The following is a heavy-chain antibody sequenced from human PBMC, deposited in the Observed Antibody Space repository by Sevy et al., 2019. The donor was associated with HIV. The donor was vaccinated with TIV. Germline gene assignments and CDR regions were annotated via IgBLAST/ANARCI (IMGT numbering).Heavy chain of an antibody. J-gene: IGHJ3*02. D-gene: IGHD4-17*01. CDR2: ISGPGALT. CDR1: GFTFRIYG. V-gene: IGHV3-23*01. CDR3: AKGDEPATDYADYVPNGFDI. Sequence: GGSLRLSCAASGFTFRIYGMSWVRQAPGKGLEWVSSISGPGALTYYADSVKGRFTISRDNSKNTLFLQMNSPRAEDTALYFCAKGDEPATDYADYVPNGFDIWGQGTMVTVSS.